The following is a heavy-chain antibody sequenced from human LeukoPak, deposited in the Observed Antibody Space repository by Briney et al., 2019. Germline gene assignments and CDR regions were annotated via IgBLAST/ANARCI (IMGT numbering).Heavy chain of an antibody. V-gene: IGHV3-7*01. D-gene: IGHD3-10*01. CDR1: GFTFNSYW. CDR3: ARNSIAMVRGVIGINWFDP. CDR2: IKQDGSEK. J-gene: IGHJ5*02. Sequence: GGSLRLSCAASGFTFNSYWMSWVRQAPGKGLEWVANIKQDGSEKYYVDSVKGRFTISRDNAKNSLYLQMNSPRAEDTAVYYCARNSIAMVRGVIGINWFDPWGQGTLVTVSS.